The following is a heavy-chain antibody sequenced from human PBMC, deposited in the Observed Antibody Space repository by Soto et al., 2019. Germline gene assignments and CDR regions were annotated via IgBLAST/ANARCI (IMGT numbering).Heavy chain of an antibody. Sequence: QVQLVQSGAEVKKPGSSVKVSCKTSGGTFSTYSIVWVRQAPGAGLEWMGGIIPIFGTANYAQKFQDRVTITADKSTNTAFMALSSLKSEDTAMYYCASSSGNNYGVGTNYYFDYWGQGTLVTVSS. CDR2: IIPIFGTA. V-gene: IGHV1-69*06. D-gene: IGHD1-26*01. J-gene: IGHJ4*02. CDR3: ASSSGNNYGVGTNYYFDY. CDR1: GGTFSTYS.